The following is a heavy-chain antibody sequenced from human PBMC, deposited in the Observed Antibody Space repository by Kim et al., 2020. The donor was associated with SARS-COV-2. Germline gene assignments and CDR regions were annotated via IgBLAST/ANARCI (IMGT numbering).Heavy chain of an antibody. CDR2: VATT. D-gene: IGHD5-12*01. CDR3: AKSGQLDY. Sequence: VATTPYPGSVKGRFTISRDNSKNTLYLQMNNLRAEDTAVYFCAKSGQLDYWGQGTLVTVSS. V-gene: IGHV3-23*01. J-gene: IGHJ4*02.